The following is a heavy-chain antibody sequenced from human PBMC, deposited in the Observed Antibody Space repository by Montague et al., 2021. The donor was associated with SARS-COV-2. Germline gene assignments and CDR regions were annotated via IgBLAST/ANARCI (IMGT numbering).Heavy chain of an antibody. V-gene: IGHV3-74*01. CDR3: ARSGQQLVHPLATLYYYYGMDV. CDR1: GFTFSSYW. CDR2: INSDGSST. J-gene: IGHJ6*02. Sequence: SLRLSCAASGFTFSSYWMHWVRQAPGKGLVWVSRINSDGSSTSYADSVKGRFTISRDHAKNTLYLQMNSLRAEDTAVYYCARSGQQLVHPLATLYYYYGMDVWGQGTTVTVSS. D-gene: IGHD6-13*01.